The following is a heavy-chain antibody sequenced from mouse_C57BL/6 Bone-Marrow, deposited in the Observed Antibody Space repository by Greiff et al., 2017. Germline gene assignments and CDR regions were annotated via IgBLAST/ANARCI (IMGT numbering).Heavy chain of an antibody. D-gene: IGHD1-1*01. Sequence: EVQLQQSGAELVRPGASVKLSCTASGFNIKDDYMHWVKQRPEQGLEWIGWIDPENGDTEYASKFQGKATIPADTSSNTAYLQLSSLTSEDTAVYYCTTVYYYGSSPYYFDYWGQGTTLTVSS. J-gene: IGHJ2*01. V-gene: IGHV14-4*01. CDR2: IDPENGDT. CDR1: GFNIKDDY. CDR3: TTVYYYGSSPYYFDY.